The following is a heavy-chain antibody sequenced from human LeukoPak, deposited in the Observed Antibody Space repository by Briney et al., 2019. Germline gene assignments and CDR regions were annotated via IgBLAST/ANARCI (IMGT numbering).Heavy chain of an antibody. D-gene: IGHD3-22*01. V-gene: IGHV1-69*04. CDR2: IIPIFGIA. J-gene: IGHJ4*02. Sequence: SVKVSCKASGGTFSSYAISWVRQAPGQGLEWMRRIIPIFGIANYAQKFQGRVTITADKSTSTAYMELSSLRSEDTAVYYCARVQYDSSGYPYFDYWGQGTLVTVSS. CDR3: ARVQYDSSGYPYFDY. CDR1: GGTFSSYA.